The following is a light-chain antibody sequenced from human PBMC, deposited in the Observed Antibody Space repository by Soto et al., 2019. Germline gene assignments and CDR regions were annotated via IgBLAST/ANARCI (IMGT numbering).Light chain of an antibody. J-gene: IGKJ4*01. Sequence: ETVLTQSPATLSLSPGETATLSCRASEYVDIYLAWYQQKPGQAPRLLIYHASNRATGIPARFSGSGSGTDFTPTTSSLEPEDSAVYYCQQRRNWPPLTFGGGTRVEIK. CDR3: QQRRNWPPLT. CDR1: EYVDIY. CDR2: HAS. V-gene: IGKV3-11*01.